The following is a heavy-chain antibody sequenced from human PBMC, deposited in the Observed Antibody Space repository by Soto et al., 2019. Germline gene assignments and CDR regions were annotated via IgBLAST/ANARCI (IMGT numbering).Heavy chain of an antibody. V-gene: IGHV3-53*01. D-gene: IGHD2-21*01. CDR1: GFTVSSNY. Sequence: GVSLRLSCAVSGFTVSSNYMSWVRQAPGKGLEWVSVIYSGGNTYYADSVRGRFTISRDKSKNTLYLQMNSLRAEDTAVYYCARDLYCGGSCIDTFDIWGQGTMVTVSS. J-gene: IGHJ3*02. CDR2: IYSGGNT. CDR3: ARDLYCGGSCIDTFDI.